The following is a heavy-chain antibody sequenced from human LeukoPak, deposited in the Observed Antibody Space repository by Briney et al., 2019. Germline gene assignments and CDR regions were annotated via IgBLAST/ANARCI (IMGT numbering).Heavy chain of an antibody. D-gene: IGHD2-2*01. CDR3: AREREDIVVVPAAILVYYMDA. CDR1: GDSVSSNSAA. J-gene: IGHJ6*03. Sequence: SQTLSLTCAISGDSVSSNSAAWNWIRQSPSRGLEWLGRTYYRSKWYNDYAVSVKSRITINPDTSKNQFSLQLNSVTPEDTAVYYCAREREDIVVVPAAILVYYMDAWGKGTTVTVSS. CDR2: TYYRSKWYN. V-gene: IGHV6-1*01.